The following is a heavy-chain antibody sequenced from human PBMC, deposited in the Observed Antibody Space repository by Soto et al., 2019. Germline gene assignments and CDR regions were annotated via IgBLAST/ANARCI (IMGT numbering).Heavy chain of an antibody. D-gene: IGHD3-22*01. CDR2: IIPIFGTA. CDR1: GDTFSSYA. Sequence: QVQLAQSGAEVKKPGSSVKVSCKASGDTFSSYAINWVRQAPGQGLEWMGGIIPIFGTANYAQKFQGRVTITADESTSTAYMELSSLRSEDTAVYYCARDGSGYRSRASPMDVWGQGTTVTVSS. CDR3: ARDGSGYRSRASPMDV. J-gene: IGHJ6*02. V-gene: IGHV1-69*01.